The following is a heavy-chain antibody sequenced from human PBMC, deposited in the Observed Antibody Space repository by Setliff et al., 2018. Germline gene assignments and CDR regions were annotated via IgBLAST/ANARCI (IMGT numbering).Heavy chain of an antibody. CDR1: GYTFTSYY. CDR2: INPSGGST. Sequence: ASVKVSCKASGYTFTSYYMHWVRQAPGQGLEWMGIINPSGGSTSYAQKFQGRVTMTRDTSTSTVYMELSSLRSEDTAVYYCAGTYYNFWSALDYYYYGMDAWGQGTTVTVSS. D-gene: IGHD3-3*01. J-gene: IGHJ6*02. V-gene: IGHV1-46*01. CDR3: AGTYYNFWSALDYYYYGMDA.